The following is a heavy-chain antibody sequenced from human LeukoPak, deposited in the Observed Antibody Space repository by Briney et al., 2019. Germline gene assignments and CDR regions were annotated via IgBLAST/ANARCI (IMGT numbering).Heavy chain of an antibody. CDR1: GFTFSDHY. J-gene: IGHJ3*02. V-gene: IGHV3-72*01. Sequence: GGSLRLSCAASGFTFSDHYMDWVRQAPGKGLEWVGRSRDKTNSYSTEYAASVKGRFTISRDDSKDLMYLQMNSLRAEDTAVYYCAKDRRRITMVRGVIDAFDIWGQGTMVTVSS. CDR2: SRDKTNSYST. CDR3: AKDRRRITMVRGVIDAFDI. D-gene: IGHD3-10*01.